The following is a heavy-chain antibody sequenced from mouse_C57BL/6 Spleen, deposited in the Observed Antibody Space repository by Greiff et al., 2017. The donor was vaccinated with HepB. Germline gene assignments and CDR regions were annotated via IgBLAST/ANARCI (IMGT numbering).Heavy chain of an antibody. CDR3: TGISTAVVARDAMDY. J-gene: IGHJ4*01. CDR1: GFNIEDDY. CDR2: SDPENGDT. V-gene: IGHV14-4*01. D-gene: IGHD1-1*01. Sequence: EVQLQQSGAELVRPGASVKLSCTASGFNIEDDYIHWVNQRPEQGLEWIGGSDPENGDTEYASKFQGKGTIPADTSSNTAYLQLSRLTSEDTAVYYCTGISTAVVARDAMDYWGQGTSVTVSS.